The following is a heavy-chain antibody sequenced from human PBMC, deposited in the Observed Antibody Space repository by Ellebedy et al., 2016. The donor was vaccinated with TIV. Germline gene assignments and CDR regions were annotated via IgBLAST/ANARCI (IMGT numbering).Heavy chain of an antibody. CDR3: ARDQKVSSWYPSGMDV. CDR1: GFTVSSNY. V-gene: IGHV3-53*01. J-gene: IGHJ6*02. CDR2: IYSGGST. D-gene: IGHD6-13*01. Sequence: GESLKISXAASGFTVSSNYMSWVRQAPGKGLEWVSVIYSGGSTYYADSVKGRFTISRDNSKNTLYLQMNSLRAEDTAVYYCARDQKVSSWYPSGMDVWGQGTTVTVSS.